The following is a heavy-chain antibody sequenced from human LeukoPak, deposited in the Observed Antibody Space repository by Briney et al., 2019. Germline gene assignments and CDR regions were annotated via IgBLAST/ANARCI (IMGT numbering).Heavy chain of an antibody. CDR3: ARAPPSTYDFWSGYYTYYYYYGMDV. D-gene: IGHD3-3*01. Sequence: ASVTVSCKASGYTFTSYAMNWVRQAPGQGLEWMGWINTNTGNPTYAQGFTGRFVFSLDTSVSTAYLQISSLKAEDTAVYYCARAPPSTYDFWSGYYTYYYYYGMDVWGQGTTVTVSS. CDR2: INTNTGNP. CDR1: GYTFTSYA. V-gene: IGHV7-4-1*02. J-gene: IGHJ6*02.